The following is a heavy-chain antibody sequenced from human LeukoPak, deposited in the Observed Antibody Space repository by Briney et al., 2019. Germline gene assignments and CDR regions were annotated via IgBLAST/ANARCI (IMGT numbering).Heavy chain of an antibody. Sequence: GASVKVSCKASGGTFSNYAINWVRQAPGQGLEWMGGIIPIFGAANYAQKFQGRVTITADESTSTVYMDLNSLKSEDTAVYYCASRWLQAYWGQGTLVTVSS. J-gene: IGHJ4*02. V-gene: IGHV1-69*13. CDR2: IIPIFGAA. D-gene: IGHD5-24*01. CDR1: GGTFSNYA. CDR3: ASRWLQAY.